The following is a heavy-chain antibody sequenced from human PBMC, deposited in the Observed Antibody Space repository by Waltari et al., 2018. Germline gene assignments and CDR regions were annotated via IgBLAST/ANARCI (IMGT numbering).Heavy chain of an antibody. CDR2: IYTGGST. D-gene: IGHD3-10*01. V-gene: IGHV4-61*02. CDR3: ARHLENFYGAGRGNWFDP. J-gene: IGHJ5*02. Sequence: QVQLQESGPGLVKPSQTLSLTCTVSGAAINTGDYFWSWVRQPAGEGLEWIGRIYTGGSTDSNPSLWGRVTISLDTSKSQVSLKLTAVTAADSAVYYCARHLENFYGAGRGNWFDPWGPGTRVTVSS. CDR1: GAAINTGDYF.